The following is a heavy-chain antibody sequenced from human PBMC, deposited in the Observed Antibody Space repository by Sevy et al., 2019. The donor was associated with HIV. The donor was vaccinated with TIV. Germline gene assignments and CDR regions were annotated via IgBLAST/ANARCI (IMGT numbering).Heavy chain of an antibody. V-gene: IGHV4-39*02. D-gene: IGHD2-8*02. CDR2: ISYAGNT. J-gene: IGHJ4*02. CDR3: ASPLLYWLY. CDR1: GGSISSSGYY. Sequence: SETLSLTCTVSGGSISSSGYYWGRIRRPPGKGLEWIGSISYAGNTYYNPSLKSRATISVDTSNNHFSLKLTSMTAADTAVYYCASPLLYWLYWGQGILVTVSS.